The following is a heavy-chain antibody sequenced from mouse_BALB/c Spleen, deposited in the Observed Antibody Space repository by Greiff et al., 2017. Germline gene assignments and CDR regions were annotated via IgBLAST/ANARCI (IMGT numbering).Heavy chain of an antibody. Sequence: VQRVESGAELVRPGVSVKISCKGSGYTFTDYAMHWVKQSHAKSLEWIGVISTYYGDASYNQKFKGKATMTVDKSSSTAYMELARLTSEDSAIYYCARGDYFDYWGQGTTLTVSS. J-gene: IGHJ2*01. CDR3: ARGDYFDY. CDR1: GYTFTDYA. V-gene: IGHV1S137*01. CDR2: ISTYYGDA.